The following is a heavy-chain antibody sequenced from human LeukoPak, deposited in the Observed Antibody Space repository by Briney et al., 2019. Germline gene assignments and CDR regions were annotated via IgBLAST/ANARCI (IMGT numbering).Heavy chain of an antibody. CDR1: GWSFNDHY. V-gene: IGHV4-34*01. CDR3: ARGQVPAARGYNWFDP. J-gene: IGHJ5*02. D-gene: IGHD2-2*01. CDR2: INARGDT. Sequence: SETLSLTCAVYGWSFNDHYWNWIRQPPGKGLEWIGEINARGDTNFNLSPKSRVTISVDTSKNQFSLTLRSMIAADTAVYYCARGQVPAARGYNWFDPWGQGTLVTASS.